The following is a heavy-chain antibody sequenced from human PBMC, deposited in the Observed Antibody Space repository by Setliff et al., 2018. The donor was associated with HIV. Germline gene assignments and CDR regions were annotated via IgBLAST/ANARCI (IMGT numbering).Heavy chain of an antibody. CDR2: INAGNGNT. CDR1: GYTFTSYA. V-gene: IGHV1-3*01. J-gene: IGHJ6*03. Sequence: ASVKVSCKASGYTFTSYAMHWVRQAPGQRLEWMGWINAGNGNTKYSQKFQGRVTITRDTSASTAYMELSSLRSEDTAVYYCARAGYSSSSRMYSYYYYYYMDVWGKGATVTVSS. D-gene: IGHD6-6*01. CDR3: ARAGYSSSSRMYSYYYYYYMDV.